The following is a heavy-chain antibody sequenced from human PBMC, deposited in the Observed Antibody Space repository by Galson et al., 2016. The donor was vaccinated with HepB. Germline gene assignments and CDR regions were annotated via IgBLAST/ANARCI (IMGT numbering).Heavy chain of an antibody. CDR3: AKKSPGKELSPPDY. V-gene: IGHV3-30*18. Sequence: SLRLSCAASGFTFGDYGMHWIRQAPGKGLEWVATTSSDESVKHYADPVQGRFTISKDNFKNTLYLQMNSLRAEDTAVYYCAKKSPGKELSPPDYWGQGTLVTVSS. D-gene: IGHD1-26*01. CDR2: TSSDESVK. CDR1: GFTFGDYG. J-gene: IGHJ4*02.